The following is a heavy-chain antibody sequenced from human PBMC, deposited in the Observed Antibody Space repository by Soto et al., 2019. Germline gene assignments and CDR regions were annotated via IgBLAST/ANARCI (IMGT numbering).Heavy chain of an antibody. CDR2: IYHSGST. Sequence: SETLSLTCAVSGGSISRSNWWSWDRQPPGKGLEWIGEIYHSGSTNYNPSLKSRVTISVDKSKNQFSLKLSSVTAADTAVYYCARDLSQYYYGSGSYYNPYYYYGMDVWGQGTTVTVSS. CDR1: GGSISRSNW. J-gene: IGHJ6*02. V-gene: IGHV4-4*02. D-gene: IGHD3-10*01. CDR3: ARDLSQYYYGSGSYYNPYYYYGMDV.